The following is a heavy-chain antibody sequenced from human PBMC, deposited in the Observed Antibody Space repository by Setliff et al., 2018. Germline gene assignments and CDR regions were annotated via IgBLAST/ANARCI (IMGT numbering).Heavy chain of an antibody. V-gene: IGHV3-7*01. CDR3: ASSRTWIPVLDY. D-gene: IGHD5-12*01. J-gene: IGHJ4*02. CDR1: GFTLRSYW. CDR2: IKEDGSET. Sequence: PGGSLRLSCAASGFTLRSYWMSWVRQAPGKGLEWVANIKEDGSETYYGGSVKGRFTISRDNAKNPLYLQMNSLSAEDTAIYYCASSRTWIPVLDYCGQGTLVTVSS.